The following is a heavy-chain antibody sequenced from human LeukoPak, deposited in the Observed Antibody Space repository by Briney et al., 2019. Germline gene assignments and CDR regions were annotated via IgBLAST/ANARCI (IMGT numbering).Heavy chain of an antibody. D-gene: IGHD2-2*01. CDR2: IIPISGTA. J-gene: IGHJ6*03. Sequence: SVKVSCKASGGTFSSHAIAWVRQAPGRGPEWMGGIIPISGTANYAQKFQGRVTITTDESTSTAYMELSSLTSDDTAVYYCARGLQYQLLKALGYYYMDVWGEGTTVTVSS. CDR1: GGTFSSHA. V-gene: IGHV1-69*05. CDR3: ARGLQYQLLKALGYYYMDV.